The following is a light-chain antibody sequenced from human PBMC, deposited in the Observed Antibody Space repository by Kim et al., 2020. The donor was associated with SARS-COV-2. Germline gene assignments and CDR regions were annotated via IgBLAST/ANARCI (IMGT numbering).Light chain of an antibody. J-gene: IGKJ4*01. Sequence: AAVGDRVTITCRASQSISSSLAWFQQKAGKAPKLLIHGASSLQSGVPSRFSGSGSGTDFTLTISSLQPEDFATYYCQQAHSFPLTFGGGTKVDIK. CDR1: QSISSS. CDR2: GAS. CDR3: QQAHSFPLT. V-gene: IGKV1-12*01.